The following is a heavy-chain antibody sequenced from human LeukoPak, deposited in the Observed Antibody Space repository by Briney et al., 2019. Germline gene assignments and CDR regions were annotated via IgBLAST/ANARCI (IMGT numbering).Heavy chain of an antibody. CDR2: ISGSGGST. D-gene: IGHD3-22*01. CDR1: GFTFSSYA. Sequence: GGSLRLSCAASGFTFSSYAMSWVHQAPGKGLEWVSAISGSGGSTYYADSVKGRFTISRDNSKNTLYLQMNSLRAEDTAVYYCAKIRDSSGYFDYWGQGTLVTVSS. V-gene: IGHV3-23*01. CDR3: AKIRDSSGYFDY. J-gene: IGHJ4*02.